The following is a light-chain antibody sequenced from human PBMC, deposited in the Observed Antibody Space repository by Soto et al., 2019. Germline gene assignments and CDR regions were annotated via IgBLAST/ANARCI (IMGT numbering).Light chain of an antibody. CDR3: QQANSFPIT. Sequence: DIQMTQSPASLSASVGDRVTITCRASQSIEMHLNWYQQKPGTAPKFLIHAASSLQRGVPSRFSASGSGTDFPLTISSLQPEDFATYYCQQANSFPITFGQGTRLENK. J-gene: IGKJ5*01. CDR2: AAS. V-gene: IGKV1-39*01. CDR1: QSIEMH.